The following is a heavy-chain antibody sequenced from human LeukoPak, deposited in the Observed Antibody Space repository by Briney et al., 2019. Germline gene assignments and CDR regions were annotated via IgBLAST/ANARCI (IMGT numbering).Heavy chain of an antibody. CDR1: GGSISSGDYY. CDR3: HTYYYDSSGYYYVDY. Sequence: SETLSLTCTVSGGSISSGDYYWSWIRQPPGKGLEWIGYIYYSGSTYYNPSLKSRVTISVDTSKNQFSLKLSSVTAADTAVYYCHTYYYDSSGYYYVDYWGQGTLVTVSS. D-gene: IGHD3-22*01. CDR2: IYYSGST. J-gene: IGHJ4*02. V-gene: IGHV4-30-4*08.